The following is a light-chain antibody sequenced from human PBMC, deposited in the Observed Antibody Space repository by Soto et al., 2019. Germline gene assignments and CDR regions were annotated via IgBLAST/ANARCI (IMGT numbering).Light chain of an antibody. CDR1: SSDIGVYNY. J-gene: IGLJ3*02. Sequence: QSALTQPASVSGSPGQSITISCTGTSSDIGVYNYVSWYQHHPGKAPKVMIFEVSNRPSGVSNRFSGSKSGNTASLTISGLQAEDEADYYCPSYTTSTTWVFGGGTKLTVL. V-gene: IGLV2-14*01. CDR2: EVS. CDR3: PSYTTSTTWV.